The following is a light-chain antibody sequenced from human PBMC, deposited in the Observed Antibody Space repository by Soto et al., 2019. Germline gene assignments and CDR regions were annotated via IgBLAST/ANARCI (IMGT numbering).Light chain of an antibody. CDR2: DAY. J-gene: IGKJ5*01. CDR3: QQRHMCPIT. CDR1: QSFRGL. V-gene: IGKV3-11*01. Sequence: EVVLTQSPVTLSLSPGERATLSCRASQSFRGLLAWYQQKPGQAPRLLIYDAYNRATGIPPRFSGSGSGTDFTLTISSLEPEDSAVYYFQQRHMCPITFGQGTRLESK.